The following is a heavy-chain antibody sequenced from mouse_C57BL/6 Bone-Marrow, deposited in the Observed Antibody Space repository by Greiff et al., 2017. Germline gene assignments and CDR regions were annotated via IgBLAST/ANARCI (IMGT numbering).Heavy chain of an antibody. Sequence: EVHLVESGPGLVKPSQSLSLTCSVTGYSITSGYYWNWLRQFPGNKLEWMGYISYDGSNNYNPSLKNRISITRDTSKNQFFLKLNSVTIEDTATYYCARGVYGSSPHWYFDVWGTGTTVTVSS. V-gene: IGHV3-6*01. CDR3: ARGVYGSSPHWYFDV. CDR2: ISYDGSN. D-gene: IGHD1-1*01. CDR1: GYSITSGYY. J-gene: IGHJ1*03.